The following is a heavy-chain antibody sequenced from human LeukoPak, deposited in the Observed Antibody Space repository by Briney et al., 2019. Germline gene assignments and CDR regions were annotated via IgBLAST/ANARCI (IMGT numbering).Heavy chain of an antibody. V-gene: IGHV4-59*12. D-gene: IGHD3-22*01. Sequence: SETLSLTCTVSGGSISSYYWSWIRQPPGKGLEWIGYIYYSGSTYYNPSLKSRVTISVDTSKNQFSLKLSSVTAADTAVYYCAREVDSSGYDYWGQGTLVTVSS. CDR2: IYYSGST. CDR1: GGSISSYY. CDR3: AREVDSSGYDY. J-gene: IGHJ4*02.